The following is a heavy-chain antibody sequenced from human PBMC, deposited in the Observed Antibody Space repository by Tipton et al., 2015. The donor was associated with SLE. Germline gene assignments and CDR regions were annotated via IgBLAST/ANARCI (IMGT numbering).Heavy chain of an antibody. CDR3: ARRLGSSGFDY. CDR2: IYYSGST. V-gene: IGHV4-59*08. Sequence: LRLSCTVSGGSISSYYWSWIRQPPGKGLEWIGYIYYSGSTNYNPSLKSRIPISVDPSKNQFSLKLSSLTAADTAVYYCARRLGSSGFDYWGQGTLVTVSS. CDR1: GGSISSYY. J-gene: IGHJ4*02. D-gene: IGHD3-22*01.